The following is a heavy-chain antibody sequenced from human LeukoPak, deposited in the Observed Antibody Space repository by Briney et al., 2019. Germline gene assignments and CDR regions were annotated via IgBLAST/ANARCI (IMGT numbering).Heavy chain of an antibody. J-gene: IGHJ4*02. CDR1: GFTFSSYS. CDR2: ISSSSSYI. V-gene: IGHV3-21*01. CDR3: ARDREYYYDSSGYQYYFDY. Sequence: GGSLRLSCAASGFTFSSYSMNWVRQAPGKGLEWVSSISSSSSYIYYADSVKGRFTISRDNAKNSPYLQMNSLRAEDTAVYYCARDREYYYDSSGYQYYFDYWGQGTLVTVSS. D-gene: IGHD3-22*01.